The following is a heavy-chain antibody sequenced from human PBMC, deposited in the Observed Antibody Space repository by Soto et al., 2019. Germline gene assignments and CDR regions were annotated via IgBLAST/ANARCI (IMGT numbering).Heavy chain of an antibody. CDR1: GGTFSSYA. Sequence: WASVKVSCKASGGTFSSYAISWVRQAPGQGLEWMGGIIPIFGTANYAQKFQGRVTITADKSTSTAYMELSSLRSEDTAVYYCARDFEDCSGGSCPLDYWGQGTLVTVSS. CDR3: ARDFEDCSGGSCPLDY. D-gene: IGHD2-15*01. V-gene: IGHV1-69*06. J-gene: IGHJ4*02. CDR2: IIPIFGTA.